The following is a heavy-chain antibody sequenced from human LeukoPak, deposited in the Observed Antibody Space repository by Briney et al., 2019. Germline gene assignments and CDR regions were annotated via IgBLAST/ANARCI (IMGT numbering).Heavy chain of an antibody. V-gene: IGHV3-11*01. D-gene: IGHD5-18*01. CDR2: ISSSGSTI. J-gene: IGHJ4*02. Sequence: GGSLRLSCAASGFTFSDYYMSWIRQAPGKGLEWVSYISSSGSTIYYADSVKGRFTISRDNAKNSLYLQMNSLRAEDTAVYYCAVQRSSYGYEVDYWGQGTLVTVSS. CDR1: GFTFSDYY. CDR3: AVQRSSYGYEVDY.